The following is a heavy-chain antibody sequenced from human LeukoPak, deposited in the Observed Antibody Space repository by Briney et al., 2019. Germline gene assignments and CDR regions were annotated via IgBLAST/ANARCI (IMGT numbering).Heavy chain of an antibody. V-gene: IGHV3-15*05. CDR1: GFTFSNAW. J-gene: IGHJ4*02. CDR2: IKSKTDGGTT. Sequence: GGSLRLSCAASGFTFSNAWMSWVRQAPGKGLEWVGRIKSKTDGGTTDYAAPVKGRFTISRDNSKNTLYLQMSSLRAEDTAVYYCVKDSLGYSYGYYFDYWGQGTLVTVSS. CDR3: VKDSLGYSYGYYFDY. D-gene: IGHD5-18*01.